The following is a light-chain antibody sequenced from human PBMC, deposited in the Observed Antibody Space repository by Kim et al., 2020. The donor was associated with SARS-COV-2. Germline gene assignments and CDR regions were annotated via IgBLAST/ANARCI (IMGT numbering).Light chain of an antibody. CDR1: SGLIGSDY. CDR3: QSYHGDPWV. CDR2: EDN. Sequence: NFMLTQPHSVSESPGKTVIISCTRSSGLIGSDYVQWYQQRPGSAPTTVIYEDNQRPSGVPDRFSGSVDSSSNSASLTISGLKTEDEADYYCQSYHGDPWVFGGGTQLPS. V-gene: IGLV6-57*04. J-gene: IGLJ3*02.